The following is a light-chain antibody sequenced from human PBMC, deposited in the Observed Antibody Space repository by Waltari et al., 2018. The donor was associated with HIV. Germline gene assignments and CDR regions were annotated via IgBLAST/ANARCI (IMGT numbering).Light chain of an antibody. CDR3: MQATQRPET. V-gene: IGKV2D-29*01. J-gene: IGKJ1*01. CDR1: QSLLHGDGKTY. Sequence: DIVMTQTPLSLSVTPGQPASISCKSSQSLLHGDGKTYLYWYLQKPGQPPQPLINEVSKRFSGVPDRFSGGGSGTDFTLKINRVESEDVGVYYCMQATQRPETFGQGTKVDIK. CDR2: EVS.